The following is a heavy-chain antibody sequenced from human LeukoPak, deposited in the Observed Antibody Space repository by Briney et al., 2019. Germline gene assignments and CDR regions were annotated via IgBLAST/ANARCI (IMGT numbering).Heavy chain of an antibody. CDR3: ARALYGDPNDY. CDR1: GGSFSGYY. Sequence: SETLSLTCAVYGGSFSGYYWSWIRQPPGKGLEWIGEVNHSGSTNYNSSLKSRVTISVDTSKNQFSLKLSSVTAADTAVYYCARALYGDPNDYWGQGTLVTVSS. V-gene: IGHV4-34*01. CDR2: VNHSGST. D-gene: IGHD4-17*01. J-gene: IGHJ4*02.